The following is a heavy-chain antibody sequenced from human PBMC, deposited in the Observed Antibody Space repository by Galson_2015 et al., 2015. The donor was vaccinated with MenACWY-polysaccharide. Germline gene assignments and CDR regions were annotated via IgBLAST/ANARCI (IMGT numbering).Heavy chain of an antibody. J-gene: IGHJ4*02. CDR1: GFTFSSYE. V-gene: IGHV3-48*03. CDR3: ARDHRLRGYPYGGAGY. CDR2: ISSSGSTI. D-gene: IGHD5-18*01. Sequence: SLRLSCAASGFTFSSYEMNWVRQAPGKGLEWVSYISSSGSTIYYADSVKGRFTISRDNAKNSLYLQMNSLRAEDTAVYYCARDHRLRGYPYGGAGYWGQGTLVTVSS.